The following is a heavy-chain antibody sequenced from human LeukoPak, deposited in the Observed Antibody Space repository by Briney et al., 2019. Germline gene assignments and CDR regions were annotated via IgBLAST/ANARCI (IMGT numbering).Heavy chain of an antibody. CDR1: GFTFSSYA. CDR2: IPYDGSNK. CDR3: SPAAGIKSSGYFQH. Sequence: GGSLRLSCAASGFTFSSYAMHWVRQAPGKGLEWVAVIPYDGSNKYYADSVKGRFTISRDNSKNTLYLQMNSLRAEDTAVYYCSPAAGIKSSGYFQHWGQGTLVTVSS. D-gene: IGHD6-13*01. V-gene: IGHV3-30-3*01. J-gene: IGHJ1*01.